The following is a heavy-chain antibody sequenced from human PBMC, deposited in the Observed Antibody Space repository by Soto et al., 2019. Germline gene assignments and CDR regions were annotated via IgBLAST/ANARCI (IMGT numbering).Heavy chain of an antibody. CDR3: ARGNQYYYSSGSYYNNWFDP. V-gene: IGHV4-34*01. J-gene: IGHJ5*02. Sequence: SETLSLTCAVYGGSFSGYYWSWIRQPPGKGLEWIGEINHSGSTNYNPSLKSRVTISVDTSKNQFSLKLSSVTAADTAVYYCARGNQYYYSSGSYYNNWFDPWGQGTLVTVSS. CDR2: INHSGST. D-gene: IGHD3-10*01. CDR1: GGSFSGYY.